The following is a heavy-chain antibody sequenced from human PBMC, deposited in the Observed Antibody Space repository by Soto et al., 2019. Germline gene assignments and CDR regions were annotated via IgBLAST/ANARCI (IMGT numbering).Heavy chain of an antibody. V-gene: IGHV1-18*01. CDR1: GYTFTSYG. CDR2: ISAYNGNT. J-gene: IGHJ4*02. CDR3: ARVEHGTYYDILTGYYSYYFDC. Sequence: ASVKVSCKASGYTFTSYGISWVRQAPGQGLEWMGWISAYNGNTNYAQELQGRVTMTTDTSTSTAYMELRSLRSDDTAVYYCARVEHGTYYDILTGYYSYYFDCWGQGTLVTVSS. D-gene: IGHD3-9*01.